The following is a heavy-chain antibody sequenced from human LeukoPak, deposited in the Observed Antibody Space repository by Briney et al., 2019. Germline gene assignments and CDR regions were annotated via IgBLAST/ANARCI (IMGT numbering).Heavy chain of an antibody. CDR3: ARDNRASSGSGDYYYYYMDV. V-gene: IGHV1-2*02. D-gene: IGHD6-19*01. J-gene: IGHJ6*03. Sequence: GASVKVSCKASGYTFTGYYMHWVRQAPGQGLEWMGWINPNSGGTNYAQKFQGRVTMTRDTSISTAYMELSRLRSDDTAVYYCARDNRASSGSGDYYYYYMDVWGKGTTVTVSS. CDR1: GYTFTGYY. CDR2: INPNSGGT.